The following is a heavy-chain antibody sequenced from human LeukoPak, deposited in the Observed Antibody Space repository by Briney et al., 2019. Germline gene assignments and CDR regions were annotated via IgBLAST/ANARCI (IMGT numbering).Heavy chain of an antibody. V-gene: IGHV1-18*01. J-gene: IGHJ1*01. D-gene: IGHD3-16*01. CDR3: ARDWGTAGGRYFQH. Sequence: GASVKVSCKASGYTFTSYGISCVRQAPGQGLEWMGWISAYNGNTNYAQKLQGRVTMSTDTSTSTAYMELRSLRSDDTAVYYCARDWGTAGGRYFQHWGQGTLVTVSS. CDR2: ISAYNGNT. CDR1: GYTFTSYG.